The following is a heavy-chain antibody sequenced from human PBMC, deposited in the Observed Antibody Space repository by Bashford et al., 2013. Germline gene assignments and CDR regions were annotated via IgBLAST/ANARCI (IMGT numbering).Heavy chain of an antibody. V-gene: IGHV3-74*01. J-gene: IGHJ5*02. CDR3: ARGGIGTSGGTGFDP. CDR2: IKSDGSMT. D-gene: IGHD2-8*02. Sequence: VRQAPGKGLVCVSRIKSDGSMTNYADSVKGRFTISRDNAKNTLYLQMNSLRAEDTAVYYCARGGIGTSGGTGFDPWGQGTLVTVSS.